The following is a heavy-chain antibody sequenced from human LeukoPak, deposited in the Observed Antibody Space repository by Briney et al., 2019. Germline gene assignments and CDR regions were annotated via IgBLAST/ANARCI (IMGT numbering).Heavy chain of an antibody. CDR3: AKVQSPYSSSWYFDY. CDR1: GFTFSSYE. V-gene: IGHV3-48*03. J-gene: IGHJ4*02. D-gene: IGHD6-13*01. CDR2: ISSSGSTI. Sequence: PGGSLRLSCAASGFTFSSYEMNWVRQAPGKGLEWVSYISSSGSTIYYADSVKGRFTISRDNAKNSLYLQMNSLRAEDTAVYYCAKVQSPYSSSWYFDYWGQGTLVTVSS.